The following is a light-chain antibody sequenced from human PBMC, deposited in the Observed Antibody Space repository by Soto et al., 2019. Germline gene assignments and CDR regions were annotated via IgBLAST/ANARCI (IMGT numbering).Light chain of an antibody. J-gene: IGLJ1*01. Sequence: QSVLTQPPSASGSPGQSVTISCTGTKNDIGVYDFVSWYQHHPGKAPRLIIYEVVQRPSGVPDRFSGSKSGNTASLTVSGLLAADEGDYFCKSYAGSNTYVFGSGTKLTVL. CDR3: KSYAGSNTYV. V-gene: IGLV2-8*01. CDR2: EVV. CDR1: KNDIGVYDF.